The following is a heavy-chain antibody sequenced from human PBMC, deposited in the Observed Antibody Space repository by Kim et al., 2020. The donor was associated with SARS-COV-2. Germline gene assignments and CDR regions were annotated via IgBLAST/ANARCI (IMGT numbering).Heavy chain of an antibody. J-gene: IGHJ4*02. D-gene: IGHD6-13*01. CDR3: ARGSIAAAGYFDY. V-gene: IGHV4-4*07. Sequence: NPSLTSRVTRSVATSKNQFSLKLSSVTAADTAVYYCARGSIAAAGYFDYWGQGTLVTVSS.